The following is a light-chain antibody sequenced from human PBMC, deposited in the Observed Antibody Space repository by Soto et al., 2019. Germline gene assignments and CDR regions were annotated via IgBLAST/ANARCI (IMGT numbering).Light chain of an antibody. CDR3: TSSTIDSRYV. J-gene: IGLJ1*01. Sequence: QSVLTQPASVSGYPGQSITISCTGTSSDVGSSNYVSWYQQYPGKVPKLLIDRVSNRPSGVSNRFSGSKSVYTASLTISRLQTEDEGDYFCTSSTIDSRYVFGTGTKVTVL. CDR2: RVS. V-gene: IGLV2-14*01. CDR1: SSDVGSSNY.